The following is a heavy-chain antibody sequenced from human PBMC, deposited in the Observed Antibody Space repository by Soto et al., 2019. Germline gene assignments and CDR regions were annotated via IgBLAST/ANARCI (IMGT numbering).Heavy chain of an antibody. CDR1: GGSFSGYY. D-gene: IGHD6-6*01. V-gene: IGHV4-34*01. Sequence: QVQLQQWGAGLLKPSETLSLTCAVYGGSFSGYYWSWIRQPPGKGLEWIGEINHSGSTNYNPSLKRRVTISVDTSKNQFSLKLSSVTAADTAVYYCARGVLYSSSSPYYYYYMDVWGKGTTVTVSS. CDR2: INHSGST. CDR3: ARGVLYSSSSPYYYYYMDV. J-gene: IGHJ6*03.